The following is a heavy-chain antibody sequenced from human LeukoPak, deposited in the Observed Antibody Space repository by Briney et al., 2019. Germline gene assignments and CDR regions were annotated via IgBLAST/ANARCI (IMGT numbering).Heavy chain of an antibody. V-gene: IGHV4-39*07. J-gene: IGHJ6*02. CDR3: AKYYYDSSGYGMDV. CDR2: IYYSGST. Sequence: SETLSLTCTVSGGSISSSSYYWGWIRQPPGKGLEWIGSIYYSGSTYYNPSLKSRVTISVDTSKNQFSLKLSSVTAADTAVYYCAKYYYDSSGYGMDVWGQGTTVTVSS. CDR1: GGSISSSSYY. D-gene: IGHD3-22*01.